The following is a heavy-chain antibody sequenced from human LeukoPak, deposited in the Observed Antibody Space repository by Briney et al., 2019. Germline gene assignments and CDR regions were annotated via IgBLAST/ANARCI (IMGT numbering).Heavy chain of an antibody. V-gene: IGHV4-39*01. CDR2: IYYSGST. D-gene: IGHD1-14*01. Sequence: SETLSLTCTVSGGSVSSNRYYWGWIRQPPGKGLEWIGSIYYSGSTYYNPSLKSRVTISVDTSKNQFSLKLSSVTAADTAVYYCARQQSRTLDFDYWGQGTLVTVSS. J-gene: IGHJ4*02. CDR3: ARQQSRTLDFDY. CDR1: GGSVSSNRYY.